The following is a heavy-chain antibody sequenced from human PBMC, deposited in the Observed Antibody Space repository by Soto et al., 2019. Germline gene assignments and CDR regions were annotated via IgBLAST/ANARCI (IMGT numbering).Heavy chain of an antibody. J-gene: IGHJ5*02. V-gene: IGHV1-18*01. D-gene: IGHD2-2*01. CDR3: ARAESLLLCFEDCCFDP. CDR2: ISAYNGNT. Sequence: VQLVQSGAEVKKLGASVKVSCKASGYTFSSYGISWVRQAPGQGLEWMGWISAYNGNTNYAQKLQGRVTMTTDTATSTAYMELSILRSDDTAVYYCARAESLLLCFEDCCFDPWGQGTPVTVSS. CDR1: GYTFSSYG.